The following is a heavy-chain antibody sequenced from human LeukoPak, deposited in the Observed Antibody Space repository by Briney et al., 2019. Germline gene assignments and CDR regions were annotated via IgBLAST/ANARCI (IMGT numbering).Heavy chain of an antibody. V-gene: IGHV4-39*07. J-gene: IGHJ4*02. CDR1: GGSISSSSYY. CDR3: ASAVTGYSSSWYYFDY. D-gene: IGHD6-13*01. CDR2: IYYSGST. Sequence: SETLSLTCTVSGGSISSSSYYWGWIRQPPGKGLEWIGSIYYSGSTYYNPSLKSRVTISADTSKNQFSLKLSSVTAADTAVYYCASAVTGYSSSWYYFDYWGQGTLVTVSS.